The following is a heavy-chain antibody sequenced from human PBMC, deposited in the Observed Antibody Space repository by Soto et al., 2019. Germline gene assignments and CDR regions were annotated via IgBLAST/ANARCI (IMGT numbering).Heavy chain of an antibody. J-gene: IGHJ4*02. V-gene: IGHV4-59*01. D-gene: IGHD3-22*01. CDR2: IYYSGST. CDR3: ARGGYYDNSGYYYVYDY. Sequence: SETMSDTCSVADGSISTYYLSWLRQNPGKGLEWIGYIYYSGSTNYNPSLKSRVTISVDTSKNQFSLKLSSVTAADTAVYYCARGGYYDNSGYYYVYDYWGQGTLVTVSS. CDR1: DGSISTYY.